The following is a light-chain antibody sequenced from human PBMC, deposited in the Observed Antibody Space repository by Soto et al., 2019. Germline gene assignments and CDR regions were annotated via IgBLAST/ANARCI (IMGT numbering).Light chain of an antibody. J-gene: IGKJ3*01. CDR3: QQYGSSPIT. Sequence: EIVLTQSPGTLSLSPGERATLACRASQSVSSSYLAWYQQKPGQAPRLLIYGASSRATGIPDRFSGSGSGTDFTLTISRSETEDFAVYYCQQYGSSPITFGPGTKVDIK. CDR2: GAS. V-gene: IGKV3-20*01. CDR1: QSVSSSY.